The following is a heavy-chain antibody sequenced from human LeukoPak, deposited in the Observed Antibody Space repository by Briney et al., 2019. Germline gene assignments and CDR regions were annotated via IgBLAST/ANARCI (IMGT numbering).Heavy chain of an antibody. CDR2: IYSGGST. Sequence: GGSLRLSCAASGFTVSSNYMSWVRQAPGKGLEWVSVIYSGGSTYYADSVKGRFTISRDNSKNSLYLQMNSLRAEDTAVYYCARGQQLVQLDYWGQGTLVTVSS. V-gene: IGHV3-53*01. CDR1: GFTVSSNY. J-gene: IGHJ4*02. D-gene: IGHD6-13*01. CDR3: ARGQQLVQLDY.